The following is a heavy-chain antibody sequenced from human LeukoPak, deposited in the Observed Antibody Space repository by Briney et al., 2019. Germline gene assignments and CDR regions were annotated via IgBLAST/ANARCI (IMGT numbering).Heavy chain of an antibody. V-gene: IGHV4-59*01. CDR3: ARGYGDNSGAFDI. Sequence: PSETLSLTCTVSGGSISTYYWSWVRQPPGKGLEWIGYIYYSGGTNYNPSLKSRVTISVDTSKNQFSLKLSSVTAADTAVYFCARGYGDNSGAFDIWGQGTLVTVSS. D-gene: IGHD4-23*01. J-gene: IGHJ3*02. CDR1: GGSISTYY. CDR2: IYYSGGT.